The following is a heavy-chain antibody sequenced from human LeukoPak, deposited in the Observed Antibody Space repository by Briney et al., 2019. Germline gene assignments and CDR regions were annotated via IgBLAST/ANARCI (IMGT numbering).Heavy chain of an antibody. V-gene: IGHV1-69*06. CDR1: GGTFSSYA. CDR2: IIPIFGTA. Sequence: SVKVSCRASGGTFSSYAISWVRQAPGQGLEWMGGIIPIFGTANYAQKFQGRVTITADKSTSTAYMELSSLRSEDTAVYYCARPNIVVVPAAISSLDAFDIWGQGTMVTVSS. CDR3: ARPNIVVVPAAISSLDAFDI. D-gene: IGHD2-2*01. J-gene: IGHJ3*02.